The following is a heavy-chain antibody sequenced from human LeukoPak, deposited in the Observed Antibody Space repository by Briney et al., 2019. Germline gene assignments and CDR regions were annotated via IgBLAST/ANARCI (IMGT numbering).Heavy chain of an antibody. D-gene: IGHD2-15*01. V-gene: IGHV3-30*04. J-gene: IGHJ4*02. CDR3: ARDQTGFCSGSSCLGSTFDY. Sequence: PGGSLRLSWAASGFILSDYNMHWVRQAPGKGREWVAVISYDGSNKYYADSVKGRFTISRDNSKNTLYLQMNSLRAEDTAVYYCARDQTGFCSGSSCLGSTFDYWGQGTLVTVSS. CDR2: ISYDGSNK. CDR1: GFILSDYN.